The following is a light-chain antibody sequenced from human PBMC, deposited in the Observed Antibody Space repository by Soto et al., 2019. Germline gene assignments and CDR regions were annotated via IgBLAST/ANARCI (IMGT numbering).Light chain of an antibody. CDR3: HQYNSYSPWT. CDR2: DAS. Sequence: DIQMTQSPSTLSASVGDRVTITCRASQSISKWLAWYQQKPGRAPNLLIFDASSLGSGVPSRFSGSGSGIEFTLTISSLQPGDFATYYCHQYNSYSPWTFGQGTKVEIK. CDR1: QSISKW. V-gene: IGKV1-5*01. J-gene: IGKJ1*01.